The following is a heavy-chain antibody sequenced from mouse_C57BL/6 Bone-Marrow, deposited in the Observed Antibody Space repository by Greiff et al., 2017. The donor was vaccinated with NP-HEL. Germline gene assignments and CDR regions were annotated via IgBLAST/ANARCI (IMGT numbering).Heavy chain of an antibody. CDR2: INPADGYT. CDR3: ARKVFDY. V-gene: IGHV14-3*01. Sequence: EVQLVESVAELVKPGASVKLSCTASGFTIKNTYMHWVQQRPEQGLEWIGTINPADGYTYYAPKFQGRATITTDTSSNTAYLQLGNMTSEDTAIYYCARKVFDYWGQGTTLTVSS. J-gene: IGHJ2*01. CDR1: GFTIKNTY.